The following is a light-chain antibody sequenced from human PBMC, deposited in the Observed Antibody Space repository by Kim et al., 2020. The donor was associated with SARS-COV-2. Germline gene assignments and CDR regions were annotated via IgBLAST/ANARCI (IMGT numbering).Light chain of an antibody. CDR1: QSLVHSDGNTF. J-gene: IGKJ1*01. CDR2: KVS. V-gene: IGKV2-30*02. CDR3: MQGTHWPWT. Sequence: DAVMTQSPLSLPVTLGQPASISCRSSQSLVHSDGNTFLAWFQQRPGQSPRRLIYKVSNRDSGVPDRFSGSGSGTDFTLKISRVEAEDVGVYYCMQGTHWPWTFGQGTKVDIK.